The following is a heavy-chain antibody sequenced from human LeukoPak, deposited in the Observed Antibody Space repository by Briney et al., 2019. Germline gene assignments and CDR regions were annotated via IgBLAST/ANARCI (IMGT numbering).Heavy chain of an antibody. D-gene: IGHD3-22*01. CDR1: GFTFSSYA. J-gene: IGHJ4*02. V-gene: IGHV3-30-3*01. CDR3: ARDDLGYDSSGYYNY. Sequence: GGSLRLSCAASGFTFSSYAMHWVRQAPGKGLEWVAVISYDGSNKYYADSVKGRFTISRDNSKNTLYLQMNSLRAGDTAVYYCARDDLGYDSSGYYNYWGQGTLVTVSS. CDR2: ISYDGSNK.